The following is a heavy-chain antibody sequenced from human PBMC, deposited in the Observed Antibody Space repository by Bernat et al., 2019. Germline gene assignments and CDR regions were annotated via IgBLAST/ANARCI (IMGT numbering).Heavy chain of an antibody. CDR2: IYSGGST. J-gene: IGHJ6*02. D-gene: IGHD3-10*01. CDR3: ARRGPRYYYGMDV. CDR1: GFTVSSNY. Sequence: EVQLVESGGGLVQPGGSLRLSCAASGFTVSSNYMSWVRQAPGKGLEWVSVIYSGGSTYYADSVKGRFTISRHNSKNTLYLQMNSLRAEDTTVYYCARRGPRYYYGMDVWGQGTTVTVSS. V-gene: IGHV3-53*04.